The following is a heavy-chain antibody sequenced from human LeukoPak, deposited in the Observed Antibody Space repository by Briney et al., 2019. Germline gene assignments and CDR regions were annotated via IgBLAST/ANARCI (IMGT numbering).Heavy chain of an antibody. D-gene: IGHD3-3*01. V-gene: IGHV3-7*01. Sequence: PGGSLRLSCAASGFTFSSYWMSWVRQAPGKGLEWVANIKKDGSEKYYVDSVKGRFTISRDNAKTSLYLQMNSLRAEDTAVYYCARNYDFWSGYYVYYYMDVWGKGTTVTASS. J-gene: IGHJ6*03. CDR1: GFTFSSYW. CDR3: ARNYDFWSGYYVYYYMDV. CDR2: IKKDGSEK.